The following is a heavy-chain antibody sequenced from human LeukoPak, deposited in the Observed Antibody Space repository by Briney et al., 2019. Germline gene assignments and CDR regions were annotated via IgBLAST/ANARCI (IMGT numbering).Heavy chain of an antibody. CDR3: ARDLPAGTTYDAFDI. J-gene: IGHJ3*02. CDR1: GFTFSNYW. CDR2: INSDGSST. Sequence: GGSLRLSCAASGFTFSNYWMHWVRQAPGKGLVWVSRINSDGSSTSYADSVKGRFTISRDNSKNTLYLQMNSLRAEDTAVYYCARDLPAGTTYDAFDIWGQGAMVTVSS. V-gene: IGHV3-74*01. D-gene: IGHD6-13*01.